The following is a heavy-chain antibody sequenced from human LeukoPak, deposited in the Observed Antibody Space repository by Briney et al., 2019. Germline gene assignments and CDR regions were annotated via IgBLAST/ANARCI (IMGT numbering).Heavy chain of an antibody. CDR3: ARGGPPGYYYDYYMDV. CDR1: GGSISSSSYY. J-gene: IGHJ6*03. V-gene: IGHV4-39*01. Sequence: SETLSLTCTVSGGSISSSSYYWGWIRQPPGKGLEWIGTIYYSGSTYYNPSLKSRVTISVYTSKNQFSLKLSSVTAADTAVYFCARGGPPGYYYDYYMDVWGKGTTVTISS. CDR2: IYYSGST.